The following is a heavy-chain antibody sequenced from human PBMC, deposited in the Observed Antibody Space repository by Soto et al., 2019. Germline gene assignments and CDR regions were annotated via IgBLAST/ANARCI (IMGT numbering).Heavy chain of an antibody. D-gene: IGHD3-3*01. CDR2: LNAGNGNT. V-gene: IGHV1-3*01. Sequence: QVQLVQSGAEVKKPGASVKVSCKASGYTFTSYAMHWVRQAPGQRLEWMGWLNAGNGNTKYSQKFQGRVTITRDTSASKAYMELSSLRSEDTAVYYCASGHPRTYYDFWSGYYNYWGQGTLVTVSS. J-gene: IGHJ4*02. CDR1: GYTFTSYA. CDR3: ASGHPRTYYDFWSGYYNY.